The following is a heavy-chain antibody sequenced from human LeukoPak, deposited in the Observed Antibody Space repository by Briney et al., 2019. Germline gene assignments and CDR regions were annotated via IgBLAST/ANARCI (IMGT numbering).Heavy chain of an antibody. D-gene: IGHD3-16*01. J-gene: IGHJ3*02. Sequence: PGGSLRLSCAASGFTFSAHIMDWFRQAPGKGLEWIGRVRTKARKYTTEYAASVKGRFVISRDDSRDSVFLQMSSLGTEDTAVYYCAREGAKGHQSAFDIWGQGTMVTVSS. CDR3: AREGAKGHQSAFDI. V-gene: IGHV3-72*01. CDR1: GFTFSAHI. CDR2: VRTKARKYTT.